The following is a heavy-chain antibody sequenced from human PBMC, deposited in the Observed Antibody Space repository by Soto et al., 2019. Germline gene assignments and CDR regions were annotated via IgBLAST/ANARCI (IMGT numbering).Heavy chain of an antibody. CDR3: AREYNWNYYFDY. Sequence: QVQLVQSGAEEKKPGASVKVSCKASGYTFTSYAMHWVRQAPGQRLEWMGWINAGNGNTKYSQKFQGRVTITRDTSASTAYMELSSLRSEDTAVYYCAREYNWNYYFDYWGQGTLVTVSS. J-gene: IGHJ4*02. D-gene: IGHD1-7*01. CDR2: INAGNGNT. V-gene: IGHV1-3*05. CDR1: GYTFTSYA.